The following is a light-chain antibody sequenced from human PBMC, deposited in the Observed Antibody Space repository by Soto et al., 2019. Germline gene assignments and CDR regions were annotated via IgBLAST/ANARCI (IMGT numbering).Light chain of an antibody. Sequence: DIPMTQSPSTLSASVGDRVTITCRASQSISSWLAWYQQKPGKAPKLLIYKAASLESGVPSGFRGSGYGTEFTLTISSLQPDDFATNSSQGYNRYWTFGQGPKVPIK. CDR1: QSISSW. CDR3: QGYNRYWT. V-gene: IGKV1-5*03. J-gene: IGKJ1*01. CDR2: KAA.